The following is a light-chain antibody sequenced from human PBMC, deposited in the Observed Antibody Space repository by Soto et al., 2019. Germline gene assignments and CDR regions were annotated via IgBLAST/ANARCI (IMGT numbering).Light chain of an antibody. V-gene: IGKV3-15*01. CDR2: GAS. CDR3: QQYYSNPWT. Sequence: EIVMTQSPATLSVSPWERSTLSCRASQSVSSNLAWYQKKPGQAPRLLIYGASTRATGIPARFSGSGSGTEFTLTISSLQPDDLATYYCQQYYSNPWTFGQGTKVDIK. CDR1: QSVSSN. J-gene: IGKJ1*01.